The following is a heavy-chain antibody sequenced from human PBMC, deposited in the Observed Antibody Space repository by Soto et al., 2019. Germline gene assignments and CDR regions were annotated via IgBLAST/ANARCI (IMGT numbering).Heavy chain of an antibody. Sequence: ASVKVSCTASGYTFTSYGISWVRQAPGQGLEWMGIINPSGGSTSYAQKFQGRVTMTRDTSTSTVYMELSSLRSEDTAVYYCAREGYCSSTSCPAAGFDIWGQGTMVTVSS. CDR2: INPSGGST. D-gene: IGHD2-2*01. CDR3: AREGYCSSTSCPAAGFDI. V-gene: IGHV1-46*01. J-gene: IGHJ3*02. CDR1: GYTFTSYG.